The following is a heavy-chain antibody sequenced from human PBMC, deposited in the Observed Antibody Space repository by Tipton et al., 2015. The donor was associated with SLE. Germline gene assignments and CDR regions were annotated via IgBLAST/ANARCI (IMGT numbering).Heavy chain of an antibody. CDR3: ARDLQWLRFDY. CDR2: ISSNGGST. V-gene: IGHV3-64*04. J-gene: IGHJ4*02. CDR1: GFTFSSYA. Sequence: SLRLSCSASGFTFSSYAMNWVRQAPGKGLEYVSAISSNGGSTYYADSVKGRFTISRDNSKNTLYLQMNSLRAEDTAVYYCARDLQWLRFDYWGQGTLVTVSS. D-gene: IGHD6-19*01.